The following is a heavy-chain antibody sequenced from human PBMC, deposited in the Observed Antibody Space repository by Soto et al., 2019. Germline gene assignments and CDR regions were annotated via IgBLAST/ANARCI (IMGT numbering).Heavy chain of an antibody. V-gene: IGHV1-18*04. CDR2: ISAYNGNT. CDR3: ARDLGYYDSSGYYLEPWFDP. CDR1: GHTFTSYG. J-gene: IGHJ5*02. D-gene: IGHD3-22*01. Sequence: ASVKVSCKASGHTFTSYGISWVRQAPGQGLEWMGWISAYNGNTNYAQKLQGRVTMATDTSTSTAYMELRSLRSDDTAVYYCARDLGYYDSSGYYLEPWFDPWGQGTLVTVSS.